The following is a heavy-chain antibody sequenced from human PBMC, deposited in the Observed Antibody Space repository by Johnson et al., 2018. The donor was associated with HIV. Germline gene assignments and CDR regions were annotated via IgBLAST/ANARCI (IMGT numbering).Heavy chain of an antibody. CDR2: IRYDGSNK. D-gene: IGHD3-3*01. Sequence: QVQLVESGGGVVQPGGSLRLSCAASVFTFSSYGMHWVRQAPGKGLEWVAFIRYDGSNKYYADSVKGRFTISRDNSKNTLYLQMNSLRAEDTAVYYCAKDRWHYNFWVDAFDIWGQGTMVTVSS. J-gene: IGHJ3*02. V-gene: IGHV3-30*02. CDR1: VFTFSSYG. CDR3: AKDRWHYNFWVDAFDI.